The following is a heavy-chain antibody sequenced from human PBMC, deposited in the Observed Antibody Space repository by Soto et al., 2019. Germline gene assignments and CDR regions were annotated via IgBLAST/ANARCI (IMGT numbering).Heavy chain of an antibody. J-gene: IGHJ6*02. CDR1: GGTFSRYT. CDR3: ASHFTGVLVLGTSPPGGDNFGWDV. CDR2: IIPIVDIP. Sequence: QVQLVQSGAEVKKPGSSVKVSCKASGGTFSRYTFTWVRQAPGQGLEWMGRIIPIVDIPNYAQKFQGRVTSTTDKSTSTAYMDPTRLTADDTTGYYGASHFTGVLVLGTSPPGGDNFGWDVWGQGTTVSVS. V-gene: IGHV1-69*02. D-gene: IGHD2-8*02.